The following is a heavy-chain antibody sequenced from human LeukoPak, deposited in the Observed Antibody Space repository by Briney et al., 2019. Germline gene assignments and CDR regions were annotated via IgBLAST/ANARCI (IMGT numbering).Heavy chain of an antibody. CDR1: DGSSISSS. D-gene: IGHD2-21*01. J-gene: IGHJ5*02. CDR3: ARRQQTGGDNGLHNWFDP. CDR2: IYYSGST. V-gene: IGHV4-59*08. Sequence: SETLSLTCTVSDGSSISSSWNWIRQPPGKGLEWIGCIYYSGSTKYNPSLESRVTISVDTSKNQISLNLRSVTAADTAIYYCARRQQTGGDNGLHNWFDPWGQGTLVTVSS.